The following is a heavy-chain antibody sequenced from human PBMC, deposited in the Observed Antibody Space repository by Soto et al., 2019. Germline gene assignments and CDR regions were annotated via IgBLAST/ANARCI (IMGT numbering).Heavy chain of an antibody. CDR1: GGSFSGYY. V-gene: IGHV4-34*01. J-gene: IGHJ6*02. D-gene: IGHD3-3*01. CDR2: INHSGST. Sequence: SETLSLTCAVYGGSFSGYYWSWIRQPPGKVLEWIGEINHSGSTNYNPSLKSRVTISVDTSKNQFSLKLSSVTAADTAVYYCARLGALGYDFWSGYYRTPYYYGMDVWGQGTTVTVSS. CDR3: ARLGALGYDFWSGYYRTPYYYGMDV.